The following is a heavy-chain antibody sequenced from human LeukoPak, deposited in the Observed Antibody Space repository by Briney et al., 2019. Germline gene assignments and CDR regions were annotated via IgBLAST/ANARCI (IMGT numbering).Heavy chain of an antibody. J-gene: IGHJ4*02. CDR3: AKDALLWFGELLYYFDY. CDR1: GFTFSSYA. D-gene: IGHD3-10*01. V-gene: IGHV3-23*01. CDR2: ISGSGGST. Sequence: PGRSLRLSCAASGFTFSSYAMSWVRQAPGKGLEWVSAISGSGGSTYYADSVKGRFTISRDNSKNTLYLQMNSLRAEDTAVYYCAKDALLWFGELLYYFDYWGQGTLVTVSS.